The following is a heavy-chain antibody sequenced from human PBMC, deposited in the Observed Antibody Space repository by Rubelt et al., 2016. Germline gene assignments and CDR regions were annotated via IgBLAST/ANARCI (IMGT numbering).Heavy chain of an antibody. Sequence: QVQLQESGPGLVRPSPTLSVTCTVSGDSISSGGHYWTWIRQQPGQGLEWLGYFYYSATTSYNPSLQSRIAFSVDTSKNQFSLGLTSVTAADTAVDCCARDLEGGSLRLWGQGTLVSVSS. J-gene: IGHJ4*02. V-gene: IGHV4-31*03. CDR1: GDSISSGGHY. CDR2: FYYSATT. CDR3: ARDLEGGSLRL. D-gene: IGHD6-13*01.